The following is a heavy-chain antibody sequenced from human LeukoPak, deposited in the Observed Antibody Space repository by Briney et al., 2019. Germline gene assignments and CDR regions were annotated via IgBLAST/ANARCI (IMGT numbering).Heavy chain of an antibody. Sequence: AGDSLKISCKGSGYTFSSYWICWVRQMRGRVLWGMGIIYPGDSESKYNPPLQGQVTISADKSIRTAYLQWSSLKASDTAIYYCARIEGSTFDYWGQGTLVTVSS. CDR2: IYPGDSES. CDR3: ARIEGSTFDY. V-gene: IGHV5-51*01. J-gene: IGHJ4*02. CDR1: GYTFSSYW.